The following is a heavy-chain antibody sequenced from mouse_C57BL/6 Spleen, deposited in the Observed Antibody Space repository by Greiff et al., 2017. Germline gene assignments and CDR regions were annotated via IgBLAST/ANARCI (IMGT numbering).Heavy chain of an antibody. CDR1: GYTFTDYE. V-gene: IGHV1-15*01. J-gene: IGHJ1*03. CDR2: IDPETGGT. CDR3: TRENDYDYARYFDV. D-gene: IGHD2-4*01. Sequence: VQLQQSGAELVRPGASVTLSCKASGYTFTDYEMHWVKQTPVHGLEWIGAIDPETGGTAYTQKFKGKAILTADKSSSTAYMELRSLTSEDSAVYYCTRENDYDYARYFDVWGTGTTVTVSS.